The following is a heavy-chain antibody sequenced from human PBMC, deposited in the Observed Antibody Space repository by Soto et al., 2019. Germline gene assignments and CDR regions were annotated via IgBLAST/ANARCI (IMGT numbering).Heavy chain of an antibody. CDR2: ISAYNGDT. D-gene: IGHD3-10*01. V-gene: IGHV1-18*01. CDR3: ARMVRGSNIDYDRDLDV. J-gene: IGHJ6*04. CDR1: GYTFTIHG. Sequence: QVQLVQSGGEVRKPGASVKVSCKASGYTFTIHGISWVRQAPGQGLEWMGWISAYNGDTNYAQKLQGRVTVTTDRSTSTAYMELRSLRSEDTAVYYCARMVRGSNIDYDRDLDVWGTGTTVTVSS.